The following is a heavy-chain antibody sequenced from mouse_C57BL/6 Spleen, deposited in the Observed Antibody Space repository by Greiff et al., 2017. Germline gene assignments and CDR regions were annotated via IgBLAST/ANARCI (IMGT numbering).Heavy chain of an antibody. CDR1: GYTFTDYE. Sequence: QVQLQQSGAELVRPGASVTLSCKASGYTFTDYEMHWVKQTPVHGLEWIGAIDPETGGTAYNQKFKGKAILTADKSSSTAYMELRSLTSEDSAVYYFTRPMTTGPDYWGQGTTLTVSS. J-gene: IGHJ2*01. D-gene: IGHD4-1*02. CDR3: TRPMTTGPDY. CDR2: IDPETGGT. V-gene: IGHV1-15*01.